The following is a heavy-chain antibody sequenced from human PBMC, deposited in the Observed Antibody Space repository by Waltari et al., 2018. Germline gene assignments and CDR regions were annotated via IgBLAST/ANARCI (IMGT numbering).Heavy chain of an antibody. Sequence: QVQLVQSGAEVKKPGASVKVSCKVSGYTLTELSMHWVRQAPGKGLEWMGGFDPEAGETIYAQKFQCRVTMTEYTSTDTAYMELSSLVSESTAVYYCATPTITMFRGVQLLFDLWGRGTLVTVSS. CDR3: ATPTITMFRGVQLLFDL. D-gene: IGHD3-10*01. CDR2: FDPEAGET. J-gene: IGHJ2*01. V-gene: IGHV1-24*01. CDR1: GYTLTELS.